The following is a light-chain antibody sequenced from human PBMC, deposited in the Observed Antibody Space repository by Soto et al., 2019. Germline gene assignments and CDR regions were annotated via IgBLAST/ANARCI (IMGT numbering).Light chain of an antibody. V-gene: IGLV1-40*01. CDR2: GNS. CDR1: SSNIGAGYD. CDR3: QSYDSIWSVL. Sequence: QSVLTQPPSVSGAPGQRVTISCTGSSSNIGAGYDVHWYQQLPGTAPKLLIYGNSNRPSGVPDRFSGSKSGTSASLAITGLQAEDEADFYCQSYDSIWSVLFGGGTKLTVL. J-gene: IGLJ2*01.